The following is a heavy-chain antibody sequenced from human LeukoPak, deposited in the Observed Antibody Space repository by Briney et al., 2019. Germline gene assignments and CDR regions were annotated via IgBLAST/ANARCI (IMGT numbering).Heavy chain of an antibody. J-gene: IGHJ5*02. D-gene: IGHD5-24*01. CDR1: GLTFSGYG. Sequence: SGKSLRLSCAASGLTFSGYGIHWVRQAPGKGLEWVALISFDGRNKYFADSVKGRFTISRDNSKNTLYLQMNSLRAEDTGMYYCAIEKRDGSNWFDPWGQGTLVTVSS. CDR3: AIEKRDGSNWFDP. CDR2: ISFDGRNK. V-gene: IGHV3-30*19.